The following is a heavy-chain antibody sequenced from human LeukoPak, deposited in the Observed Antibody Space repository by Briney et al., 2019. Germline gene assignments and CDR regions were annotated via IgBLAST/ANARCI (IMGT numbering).Heavy chain of an antibody. V-gene: IGHV3-23*01. CDR3: ARGQMAGY. J-gene: IGHJ4*02. Sequence: GGSLRLSCAASGFTFSSYAMNWVRQAPGKGLEWVSTLSGSGGSTYYADSVKGRFTISRDNAKNSLYLQMNSLRAEDTAVYYCARGQMAGYWGQGTLVTVSS. D-gene: IGHD5-24*01. CDR1: GFTFSSYA. CDR2: LSGSGGST.